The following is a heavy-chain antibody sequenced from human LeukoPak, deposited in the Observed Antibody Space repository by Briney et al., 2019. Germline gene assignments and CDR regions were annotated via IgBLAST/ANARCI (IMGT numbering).Heavy chain of an antibody. CDR1: GFTFSNYA. V-gene: IGHV3-23*01. D-gene: IGHD3-9*01. J-gene: IGHJ4*02. CDR3: AKWGDYDVLTGYYVTDY. Sequence: GASLRLSCAASGFTFSNYAMSWVRQAPGKGLEWVSAITGSGGNTYYADSVKGRFTISRDNSKNTVFLQMNSLRAEDTAVYYCAKWGDYDVLTGYYVTDYWGQGTLVTVSS. CDR2: ITGSGGNT.